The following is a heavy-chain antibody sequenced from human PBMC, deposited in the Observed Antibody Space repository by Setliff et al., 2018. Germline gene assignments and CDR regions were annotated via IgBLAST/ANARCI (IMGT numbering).Heavy chain of an antibody. V-gene: IGHV4-34*01. CDR3: ASERESASRQTYFDS. D-gene: IGHD2-15*01. Sequence: TLSLTCAVYGGSFSGYYWSWIRQPPGKGLEWIGEINHSGSTNYNPSLKSRVTISVDTSKNQVSLKLSSVTAADTAVYYCASERESASRQTYFDSWGQGTLVTVSS. CDR2: INHSGST. J-gene: IGHJ4*02. CDR1: GGSFSGYY.